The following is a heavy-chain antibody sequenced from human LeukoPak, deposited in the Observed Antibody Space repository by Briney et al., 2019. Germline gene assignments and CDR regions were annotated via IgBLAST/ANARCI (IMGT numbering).Heavy chain of an antibody. CDR1: GFTFSNLW. CDR3: ARGPYGDYIDAFDY. CDR2: IKQDGSEK. V-gene: IGHV3-7*01. J-gene: IGHJ4*02. Sequence: GGSLRLSCAASGFTFSNLWMSWVRQAPGKGLKWVANIKQDGSEKYYVDSVKGRFTISRDNAQNSLYLQMNSLRAEDTAVYYCARGPYGDYIDAFDYWGQGTLVTVSS. D-gene: IGHD4-17*01.